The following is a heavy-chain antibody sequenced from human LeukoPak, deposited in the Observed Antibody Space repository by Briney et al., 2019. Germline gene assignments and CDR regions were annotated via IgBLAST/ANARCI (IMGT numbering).Heavy chain of an antibody. J-gene: IGHJ6*03. CDR3: ARRPIVVVPAAIKPPYYYYYMDV. V-gene: IGHV1-8*03. Sequence: ASVKVSCKXSGYTFTSYDINWVRQATGQGLEWMGWMNPNSGNTGYSQKFQGRVTITRNTSISTAYMELSSLRSEDTAVYYCARRPIVVVPAAIKPPYYYYYMDVWGKGTAVTVSS. CDR2: MNPNSGNT. CDR1: GYTFTSYD. D-gene: IGHD2-2*01.